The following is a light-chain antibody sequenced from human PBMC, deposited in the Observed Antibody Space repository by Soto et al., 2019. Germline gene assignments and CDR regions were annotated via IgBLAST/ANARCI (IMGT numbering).Light chain of an antibody. CDR3: SSYTRSSTLVV. V-gene: IGLV2-14*01. CDR2: EVS. Sequence: QSALTQPASVSGSPGQSITISCTGTSSDVGGYKYVSWYQQHPGKAPKLMIYEVSNRPSGVSNRFSGSKSGNTASLTISGLQDEDEADYYCSSYTRSSTLVVFGGGTKLTVL. J-gene: IGLJ2*01. CDR1: SSDVGGYKY.